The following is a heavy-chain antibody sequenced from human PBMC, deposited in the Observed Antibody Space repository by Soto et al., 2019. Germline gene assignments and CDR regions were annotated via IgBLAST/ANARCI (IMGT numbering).Heavy chain of an antibody. Sequence: PSETLSLTCTVSGGSISSYYWSWIRQPPGKGLEWIGYIYYSGSTNYNPSLKSRVTISVDTSKNQFSLKLSSVTAADTAVYYCARREYGSGSYYKNNWFDPWGQGTLVTVSS. CDR1: GGSISSYY. V-gene: IGHV4-59*01. CDR3: ARREYGSGSYYKNNWFDP. J-gene: IGHJ5*02. CDR2: IYYSGST. D-gene: IGHD3-10*01.